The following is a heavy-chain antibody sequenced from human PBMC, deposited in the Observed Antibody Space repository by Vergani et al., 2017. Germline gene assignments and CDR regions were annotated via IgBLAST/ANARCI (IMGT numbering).Heavy chain of an antibody. CDR2: ISGSGVSA. Sequence: EVQLLESGGGLVQPGGSLRLTCAASEFTFSNYAMNWVRQAPGKGLEWVSGISGSGVSAYYTDSVKGRFTISRDNSKNMLFLQMNNLRTEDTAIYYCAKQYFVSGNYLFDYWGQGTLVTVSP. J-gene: IGHJ4*02. D-gene: IGHD3-10*01. CDR3: AKQYFVSGNYLFDY. CDR1: EFTFSNYA. V-gene: IGHV3-23*01.